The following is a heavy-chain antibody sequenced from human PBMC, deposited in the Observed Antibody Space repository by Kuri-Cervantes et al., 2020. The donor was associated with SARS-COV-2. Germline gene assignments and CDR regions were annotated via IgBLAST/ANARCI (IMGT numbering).Heavy chain of an antibody. D-gene: IGHD2-15*01. CDR3: TRSGGSWNDAFNI. CDR1: GFTFRGSA. CDR2: IRSKSSNSAT. V-gene: IGHV3-73*01. J-gene: IGHJ3*02. Sequence: GESLKISCAASGFTFRGSAMHWVRQASGKGLEWLGRIRSKSSNSATAYAASVKGRFSVSRDDSKNTSFLQMNSLKTEDTAVYYCTRSGGSWNDAFNIWGQGTMVTVSS.